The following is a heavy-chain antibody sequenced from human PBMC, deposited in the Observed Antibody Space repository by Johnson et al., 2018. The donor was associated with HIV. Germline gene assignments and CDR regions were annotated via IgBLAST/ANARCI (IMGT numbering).Heavy chain of an antibody. CDR2: ISYDGSNK. Sequence: QVQLVESGGGVVQPGRSLRLSCAASGFTFSSYAMHWVRQAPGKGLEGVAVISYDGSNKYYADSVKGRSTISRDNSKNTLYLQMNSLRAGEPAEYYCARGRRLHLGAFDIWGQGTMVTVSS. D-gene: IGHD5-24*01. J-gene: IGHJ3*02. V-gene: IGHV3-30-3*01. CDR3: ARGRRLHLGAFDI. CDR1: GFTFSSYA.